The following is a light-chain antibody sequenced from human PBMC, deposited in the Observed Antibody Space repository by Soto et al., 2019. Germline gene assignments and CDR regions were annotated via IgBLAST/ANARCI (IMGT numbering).Light chain of an antibody. Sequence: QLVLTQSPSASASLGASVKLTCTLSSGHSSYAIAWHQQQPEKGPRYLMKLSSDGSHSKGDGVPDRFSGSSSGAARYLTISRLQSEDEADYYCQTWDTGARVVFGGGTKLTVL. CDR1: SGHSSYA. CDR2: LSSDGSH. V-gene: IGLV4-69*01. CDR3: QTWDTGARVV. J-gene: IGLJ2*01.